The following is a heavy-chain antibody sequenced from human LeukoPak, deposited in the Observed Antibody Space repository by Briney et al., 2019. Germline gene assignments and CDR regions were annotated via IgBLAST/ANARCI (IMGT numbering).Heavy chain of an antibody. D-gene: IGHD1-7*01. CDR1: GFTFSSYA. CDR2: ISYDGSNK. Sequence: PGGSLRLSCAASGFTFSSYAMHWVRQAPGKGLEWVAVISYDGSNKYYADSVKGRFTISRDNSKNTLYLQMNSLRAEDTAVYYCAGPTAGTTRGAFDIWGQGTMVTVSS. V-gene: IGHV3-30-3*01. J-gene: IGHJ3*02. CDR3: AGPTAGTTRGAFDI.